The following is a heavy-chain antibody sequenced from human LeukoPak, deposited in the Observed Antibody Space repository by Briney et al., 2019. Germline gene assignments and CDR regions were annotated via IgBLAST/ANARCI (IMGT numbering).Heavy chain of an antibody. V-gene: IGHV3-15*01. Sequence: GGSLRLSCAASGIIFTNAWMSWVRQAPGKGLEWVGRVKRRTDSGTTDYAAPVKGRFTISRDGSKRTLYLQMNSRKTEDTAVYYCTSDRGTSFDSWGQGTLVTVSS. CDR2: VKRRTDSGTT. CDR1: GIIFTNAW. CDR3: TSDRGTSFDS. J-gene: IGHJ4*02. D-gene: IGHD1-14*01.